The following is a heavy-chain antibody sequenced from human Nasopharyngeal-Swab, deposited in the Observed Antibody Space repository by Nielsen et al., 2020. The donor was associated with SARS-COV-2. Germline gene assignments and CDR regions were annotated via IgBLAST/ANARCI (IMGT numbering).Heavy chain of an antibody. V-gene: IGHV3-7*04. Sequence: GESLKISCAASGFTFSDYWMNWVRQAPGKGLEWVAHINPDGSEKRYVGSVKGRFTISRDNAKNLLYLQIDSLRAEDTAMYYCARRGFLDYWGQGALVTVSS. CDR3: ARRGFLDY. CDR1: GFTFSDYW. J-gene: IGHJ4*02. D-gene: IGHD5-12*01. CDR2: INPDGSEK.